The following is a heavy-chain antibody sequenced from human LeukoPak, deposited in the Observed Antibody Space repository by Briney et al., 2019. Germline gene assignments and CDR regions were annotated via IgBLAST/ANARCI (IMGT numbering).Heavy chain of an antibody. CDR3: ARVLELQYSRQYYFDY. CDR1: GFSISSGFY. V-gene: IGHV4-38-2*01. J-gene: IGHJ4*02. Sequence: SETPSLTCGVSGFSISSGFYWGWLRQPPGKGLEWIASISHSGLTYYNPSLESRVTISVDTSKNQFSLLLTSVTAADTAVYFCARVLELQYSRQYYFDYWGQGILVTVSS. CDR2: ISHSGLT. D-gene: IGHD2-2*02.